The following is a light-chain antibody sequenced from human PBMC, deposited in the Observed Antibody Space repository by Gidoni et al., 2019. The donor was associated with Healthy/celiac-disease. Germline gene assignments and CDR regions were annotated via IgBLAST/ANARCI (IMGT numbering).Light chain of an antibody. V-gene: IGLV2-14*03. J-gene: IGLJ2*01. CDR2: DVS. CDR3: SSYTSSSTLVV. CDR1: SSDVGGYNY. Sequence: QSALPQPASVSGSPGQSITISCTGTSSDVGGYNYVSWYQQHPGKAPKLMSYDVSNRPSGVSNRFSGSKSGNTASLTISGLQAEDEADYYCSSYTSSSTLVVFGGGTKLTVL.